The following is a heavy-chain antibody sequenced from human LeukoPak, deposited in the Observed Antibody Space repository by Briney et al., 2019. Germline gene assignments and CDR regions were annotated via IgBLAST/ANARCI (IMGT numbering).Heavy chain of an antibody. Sequence: ASVNVSCKASGYTFTSYDINWVRQATGQGLEWMGWMNPNSGNTGYAQKFQGRVTMTRNTSISTAYMELSSLRSEDTAVYYCARAPSLRHSSSSSRLYYFDYWGQGTLVTVSS. CDR3: ARAPSLRHSSSSSRLYYFDY. CDR2: MNPNSGNT. J-gene: IGHJ4*02. D-gene: IGHD6-6*01. V-gene: IGHV1-8*01. CDR1: GYTFTSYD.